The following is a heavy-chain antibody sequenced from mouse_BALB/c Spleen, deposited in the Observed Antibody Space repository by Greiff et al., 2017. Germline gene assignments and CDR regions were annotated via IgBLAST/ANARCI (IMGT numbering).Heavy chain of an antibody. J-gene: IGHJ4*01. CDR3: AREDYGYDEAMDY. D-gene: IGHD2-2*01. V-gene: IGHV1S56*01. CDR2: IYLGNVNT. CDR1: GYTFTSYY. Sequence: LQESGPELVKPGASVRISCKASGYTFTSYYIHWVKQRPGQGLEWIGWIYLGNVNTKYNEKFKGKATLTADKSSSTAYMQLSSLTSEDSAVYFCAREDYGYDEAMDYWGQGTSVTVSS.